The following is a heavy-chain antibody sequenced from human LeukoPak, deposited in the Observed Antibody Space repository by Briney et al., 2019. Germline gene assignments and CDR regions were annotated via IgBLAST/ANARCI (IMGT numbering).Heavy chain of an antibody. CDR2: ISWNSGSI. V-gene: IGHV3-9*01. CDR1: GFTFDDYA. J-gene: IGHJ4*02. Sequence: PGGSLRLSCTASGFTFDDYAMHWVRQAPGKGLEWVSGISWNSGSIGYADSVKGRFTISRDNAKNSLYLQMNSLRAEDTALYYCAKQDTDYGDYEFDYWGQGTLVTVSS. D-gene: IGHD4-17*01. CDR3: AKQDTDYGDYEFDY.